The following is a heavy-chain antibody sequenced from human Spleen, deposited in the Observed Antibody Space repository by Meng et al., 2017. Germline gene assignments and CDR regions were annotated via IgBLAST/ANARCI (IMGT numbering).Heavy chain of an antibody. CDR2: IYYSGST. CDR1: GGSVSSCSYY. V-gene: IGHV4-61*01. D-gene: IGHD7-27*01. J-gene: IGHJ4*02. CDR3: ATVGMGLDS. Sequence: QVQLQGSGPGRVRPSETLSLTCTVSGGSVSSCSYYWSWIRQPPGKGLEWIGYIYYSGSTHYNPSLKSRVTISVDTSKNQFSLKLNSVTAADTAVYYCATVGMGLDSWGQGILVTVSS.